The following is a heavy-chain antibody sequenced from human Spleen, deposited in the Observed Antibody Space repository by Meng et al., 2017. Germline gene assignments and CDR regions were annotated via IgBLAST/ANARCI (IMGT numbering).Heavy chain of an antibody. J-gene: IGHJ4*02. CDR3: ARWDRYSSSWCLDY. V-gene: IGHV5-51*01. Sequence: GGSLRLSCKASGYTFTNYWIGWVRQMPGKGLEWMGIIYPTDSDTRYSPSFQGQVTISADKSISTAYLQWNSLKASDTAMYYCARWDRYSSSWCLDYWGQGTLVTVSS. CDR2: IYPTDSDT. CDR1: GYTFTNYW. D-gene: IGHD6-13*01.